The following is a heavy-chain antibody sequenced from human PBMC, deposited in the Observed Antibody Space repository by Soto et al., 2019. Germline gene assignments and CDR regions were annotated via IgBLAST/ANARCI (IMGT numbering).Heavy chain of an antibody. V-gene: IGHV4-59*01. CDR1: GGSISRSY. Sequence: QVLLQESGPGLVKPSETLSLTCNVSGGSISRSYWIWMRQSPGKRLEWIGYIHYTGSARYNPSLKSRVTMSVDTPQSQISLRLTSVTAADTGVYYCARGGEAVAGYYYSGLHVWGRGTTVTVS. D-gene: IGHD6-19*01. CDR2: IHYTGSA. CDR3: ARGGEAVAGYYYSGLHV. J-gene: IGHJ6*02.